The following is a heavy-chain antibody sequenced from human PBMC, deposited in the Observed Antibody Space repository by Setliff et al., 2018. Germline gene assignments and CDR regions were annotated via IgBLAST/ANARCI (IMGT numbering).Heavy chain of an antibody. CDR1: GGSFSGYY. CDR3: ARFRRGVALGWFDP. CDR2: INHSGST. V-gene: IGHV4-34*01. Sequence: PSETLSLTCAVYGGSFSGYYWSWIRQPPGKGLEWIGEINHSGSTNYNPSLKSRATISVDTSKNQFSLKLSSVTAADTAVYYCARFRRGVALGWFDPWGQGTLVTVSS. J-gene: IGHJ5*02. D-gene: IGHD3-10*01.